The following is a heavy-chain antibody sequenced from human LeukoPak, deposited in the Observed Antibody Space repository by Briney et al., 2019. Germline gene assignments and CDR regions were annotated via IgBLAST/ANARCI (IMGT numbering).Heavy chain of an antibody. Sequence: SETLSLTCTVSGGSISSGGYYWSWIRQPPGKGLEWIGYIYHSGSTYYNPSLKSRVTISVDRSKNQFSLKLSSVTAADTAVYYCARERSMVRGISWFDPWGQGTLVTVSS. D-gene: IGHD3-10*01. CDR3: ARERSMVRGISWFDP. CDR2: IYHSGST. CDR1: GGSISSGGYY. V-gene: IGHV4-30-2*01. J-gene: IGHJ5*02.